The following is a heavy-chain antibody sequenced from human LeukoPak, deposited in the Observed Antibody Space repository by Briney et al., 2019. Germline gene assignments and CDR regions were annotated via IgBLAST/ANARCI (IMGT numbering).Heavy chain of an antibody. CDR3: ARSRPDAFDI. J-gene: IGHJ3*02. Sequence: SETLSLTCAVYGGSSSGYYWSWIRQPPGKGLEWIGEINHSGSTNYNPSLKSRVTISVDTSKNQFSLKLSSVTAADTAVYYCARSRPDAFDIWGQGTMVTVSS. V-gene: IGHV4-34*01. CDR1: GGSSSGYY. CDR2: INHSGST.